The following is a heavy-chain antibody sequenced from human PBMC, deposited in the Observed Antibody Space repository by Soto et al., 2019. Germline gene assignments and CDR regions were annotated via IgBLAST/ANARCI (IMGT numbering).Heavy chain of an antibody. J-gene: IGHJ4*02. V-gene: IGHV3-21*01. CDR1: GFNFTRYS. Sequence: EVQLVESGGGLVKPGGSLRLSCAASGFNFTRYSMNWVRQAPGKGLEWVSSISSTTNYIYYADSMKGRFTVSRDNAKNSVYLEINSLSAEDTAVYYCARDSEDLTSNFDYWGQGTLVTGSS. CDR3: ARDSEDLTSNFDY. CDR2: ISSTTNYI.